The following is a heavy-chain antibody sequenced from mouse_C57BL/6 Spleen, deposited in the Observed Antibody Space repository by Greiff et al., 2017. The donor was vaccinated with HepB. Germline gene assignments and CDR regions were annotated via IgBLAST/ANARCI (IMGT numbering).Heavy chain of an antibody. CDR1: GYTFTDYY. CDR2: INPYNGGT. CDR3: ARRPNWDLYFFDY. J-gene: IGHJ2*01. D-gene: IGHD4-1*02. Sequence: EVKLVESGPVLVKPGASVKMSCKASGYTFTDYYMNWVKQSHGKSLEWIGVINPYNGGTSYNQKFKGKATLTVDKSSSTAYMELNSLTSEDSAVYYCARRPNWDLYFFDYWGQGTTLTVSS. V-gene: IGHV1-19*01.